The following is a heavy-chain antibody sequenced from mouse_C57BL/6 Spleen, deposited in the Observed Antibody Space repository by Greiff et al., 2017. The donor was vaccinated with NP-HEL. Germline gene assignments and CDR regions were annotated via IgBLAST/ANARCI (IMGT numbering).Heavy chain of an antibody. J-gene: IGHJ2*01. V-gene: IGHV1-64*01. CDR2: IHPNSGST. CDR1: GYTFTSYW. Sequence: QVQLQQSGAELVKPGASVKLSCKASGYTFTSYWMHWVKQRPGQGLEWIGMIHPNSGSTNYNEKFKSKATLTVDKSSSTAYMQLSSLTSEDSAVYYCARSEIYYYGSIFDYWGQGTTLTVSS. CDR3: ARSEIYYYGSIFDY. D-gene: IGHD1-1*01.